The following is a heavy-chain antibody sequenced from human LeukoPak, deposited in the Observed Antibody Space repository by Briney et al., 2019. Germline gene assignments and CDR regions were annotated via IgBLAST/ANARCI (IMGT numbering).Heavy chain of an antibody. CDR2: IYPGDSGT. Sequence: GESLKISCKGSGYSFTSHWIGWVRQMPGKGLEWMGIIYPGDSGTRYNPSFQGQVTISADKSISIAYLQWSSLKASDTAMYYCATRSDSGYEYFDNWGQGTLVTVSA. D-gene: IGHD5-12*01. J-gene: IGHJ4*02. V-gene: IGHV5-51*01. CDR3: ATRSDSGYEYFDN. CDR1: GYSFTSHW.